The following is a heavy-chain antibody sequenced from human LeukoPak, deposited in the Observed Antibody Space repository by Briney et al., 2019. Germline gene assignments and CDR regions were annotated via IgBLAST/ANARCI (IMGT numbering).Heavy chain of an antibody. Sequence: SETLSLTCTVSGGSISSYYWSWIRQPPGKGLEWIGEINHSGSTNYNPSLKSRVTISVDTSKNQFSLKLSSVTAADTAVYYCARTLWFGELGAFDIWGQGTMVTVSS. D-gene: IGHD3-10*01. CDR3: ARTLWFGELGAFDI. CDR2: INHSGST. V-gene: IGHV4-34*01. J-gene: IGHJ3*02. CDR1: GGSISSYY.